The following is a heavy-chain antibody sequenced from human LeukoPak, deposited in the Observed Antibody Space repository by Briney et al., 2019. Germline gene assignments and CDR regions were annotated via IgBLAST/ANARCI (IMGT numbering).Heavy chain of an antibody. CDR3: ARSPDILTGEKFDY. J-gene: IGHJ4*02. D-gene: IGHD3-9*01. V-gene: IGHV1-2*02. Sequence: ASVKVSCKASGYTFTVYYMHWVRQAPVQGLEWMGWINPHTGGTNYAQKFQGRVTMTRDASISTAYMELSRLRFDDTAVYYCARSPDILTGEKFDYWGQGTLVTVSS. CDR2: INPHTGGT. CDR1: GYTFTVYY.